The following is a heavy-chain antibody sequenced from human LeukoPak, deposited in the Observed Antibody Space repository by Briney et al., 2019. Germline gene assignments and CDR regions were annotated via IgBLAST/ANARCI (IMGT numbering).Heavy chain of an antibody. V-gene: IGHV3-23*01. CDR1: GFTFSSYA. J-gene: IGHJ3*02. CDR3: ARGIASPGIAAAGPDPNDAFDI. Sequence: GGSLRLSCAASGFTFSSYAMSWVRQPPGKGLEWVSAMSGSGGMTYSADSVKGRFTISRDNAKNSLYLQMNSLRAEDTAVYYCARGIASPGIAAAGPDPNDAFDIWGQGTMVTVSS. CDR2: MSGSGGMT. D-gene: IGHD6-13*01.